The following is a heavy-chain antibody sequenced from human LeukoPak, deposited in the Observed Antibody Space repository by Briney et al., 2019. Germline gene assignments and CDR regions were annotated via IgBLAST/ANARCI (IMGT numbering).Heavy chain of an antibody. J-gene: IGHJ4*02. CDR1: GFTFSSYG. CDR2: ISYDGSNK. V-gene: IGHV3-30*03. CDR3: ARSGGAYCSGGSCQGIDY. Sequence: GGSLRLSCAASGFTFSSYGMHWVRQAPGKGLEWVAVISYDGSNKYYADSVKGRFTISRDNSKNTLYLQMNSLRAEDTAVYYCARSGGAYCSGGSCQGIDYWGQGTLVTVSS. D-gene: IGHD2-15*01.